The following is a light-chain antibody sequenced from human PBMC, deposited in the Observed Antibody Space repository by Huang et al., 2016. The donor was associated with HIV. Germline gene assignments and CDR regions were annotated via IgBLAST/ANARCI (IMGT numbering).Light chain of an antibody. J-gene: IGKJ1*01. Sequence: EIVMTQSPATLSVSPGERATLSCRASQSVSSNLAWYQQKPGQAPRRLIYGASTRATGIPAMFSGSGSGTEFTLTISSLQSEDFAVYYCQQYNNWPPVFGQGTKVEIK. CDR3: QQYNNWPPV. CDR2: GAS. V-gene: IGKV3-15*01. CDR1: QSVSSN.